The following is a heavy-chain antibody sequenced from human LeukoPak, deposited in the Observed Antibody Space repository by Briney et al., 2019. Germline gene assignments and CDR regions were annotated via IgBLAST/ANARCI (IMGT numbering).Heavy chain of an antibody. D-gene: IGHD5-18*01. J-gene: IGHJ4*02. CDR3: ARLYSYGELDY. CDR1: GYTFTGYY. V-gene: IGHV1-18*04. CDR2: ISAYNGNT. Sequence: ASVKVSCKASGYTFTGYYMHWVRQAPGQGLEWMGWISAYNGNTNYAQKLQGRVTMTTDTSTSTAYMELRSLRSDDTAVYYCARLYSYGELDYWGQGTLVTVSS.